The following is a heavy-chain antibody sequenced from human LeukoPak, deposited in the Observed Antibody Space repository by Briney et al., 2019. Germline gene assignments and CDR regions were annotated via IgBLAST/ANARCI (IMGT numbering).Heavy chain of an antibody. CDR1: GGSIRSYY. CDR3: ARAWVVTTYDY. J-gene: IGHJ4*02. V-gene: IGHV4-59*12. CDR2: IYYSGST. D-gene: IGHD4-11*01. Sequence: SETLSLTCTVSGGSIRSYYWSWIRQPPGKGLEWIGYIYYSGSTNYNPSLKSRVTISVDKSKNQFSLKLSSVTAADTAVYYCARAWVVTTYDYWGQGTLVTVSS.